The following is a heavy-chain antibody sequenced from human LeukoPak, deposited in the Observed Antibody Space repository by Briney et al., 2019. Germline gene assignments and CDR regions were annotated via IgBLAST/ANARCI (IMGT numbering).Heavy chain of an antibody. V-gene: IGHV4-61*08. CDR1: GGSINSGGYS. CDR3: ARGGRSYYYMDV. Sequence: PSETLSLTCAVSGGSINSGGYSWSWIRQPPGKGLEWIGYVYYSGSTNYNPSLKSRVTISVDTSKNQFSLKLSSVTAADTAVYYCARGGRSYYYMDVWGKGTTVTVSS. CDR2: VYYSGST. J-gene: IGHJ6*03.